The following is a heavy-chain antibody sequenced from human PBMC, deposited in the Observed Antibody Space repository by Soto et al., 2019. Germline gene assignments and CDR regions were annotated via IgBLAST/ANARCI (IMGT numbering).Heavy chain of an antibody. D-gene: IGHD3-3*01. CDR1: GGSISSSSYY. CDR3: ARRRLSGYYRRGWFDP. J-gene: IGHJ5*02. CDR2: IYYSGST. Sequence: QLQLQESGPGLVKPSETLSLTCTVSGGSISSSSYYWGWIRQPPGKGLEWIGSIYYSGSTYYNPSLKSRVTISVDTSKNQFSLKLSSVTAADTAVYYCARRRLSGYYRRGWFDPWGQGTLVTVSS. V-gene: IGHV4-39*01.